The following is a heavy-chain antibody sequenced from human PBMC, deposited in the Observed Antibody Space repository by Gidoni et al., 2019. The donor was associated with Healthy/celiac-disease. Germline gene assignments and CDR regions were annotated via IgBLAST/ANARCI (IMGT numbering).Heavy chain of an antibody. CDR3: ARTDYSNYASLDY. CDR1: CGSFSGYY. D-gene: IGHD4-4*01. Sequence: QVPLQQWGAVLLKPSETLSLTCAVYCGSFSGYYWRWIRQPPGKGLEWIGEINHSGSTNYNPSLKSRVTISVDTSKNQFSLKLSAVTAADTAVYYCARTDYSNYASLDYWGQGTLVTVSS. V-gene: IGHV4-34*01. J-gene: IGHJ4*02. CDR2: INHSGST.